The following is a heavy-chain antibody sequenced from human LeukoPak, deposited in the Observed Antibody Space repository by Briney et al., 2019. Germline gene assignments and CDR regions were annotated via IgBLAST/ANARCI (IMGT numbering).Heavy chain of an antibody. CDR3: AKDTLTTSGYFDP. V-gene: IGHV3-23*01. Sequence: PGGSLRLSCGASGFTFSSYAMGWVRQAPGKGLEWVSDISNNGYDTWYADSVKGRFTISRDNSKNTLYLQMNSLRVEDTAVYYCAKDTLTTSGYFDPWGQGTLVTVSS. CDR1: GFTFSSYA. D-gene: IGHD5-12*01. J-gene: IGHJ5*02. CDR2: ISNNGYDT.